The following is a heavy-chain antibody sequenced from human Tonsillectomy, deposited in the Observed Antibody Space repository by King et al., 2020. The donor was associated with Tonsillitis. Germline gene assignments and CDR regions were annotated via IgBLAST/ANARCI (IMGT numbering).Heavy chain of an antibody. CDR3: AKGHYGSGSYYLYYFDY. Sequence: VQLVESGGGLVQPGRSLRLSCAASGFPFDDYAMHWVRQAPGKGLEWVSGISWNSGSIGYADSVKGRFTISRDNAKNSLYLQMNSLRAEDTALYYCAKGHYGSGSYYLYYFDYWGQGTLVTVSS. J-gene: IGHJ4*02. CDR1: GFPFDDYA. D-gene: IGHD3-10*01. CDR2: ISWNSGSI. V-gene: IGHV3-9*01.